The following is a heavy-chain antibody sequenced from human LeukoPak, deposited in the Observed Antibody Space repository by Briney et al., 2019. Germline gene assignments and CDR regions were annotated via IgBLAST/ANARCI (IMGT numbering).Heavy chain of an antibody. V-gene: IGHV3-23*01. Sequence: GGTLRLSCAASGFTFSAYAITWVRQAPGKGLEWVSAIRGNSERTYYADSVRGRFTISRDNSKDTVYLQISSLRVEDTAVYYCAREQSGTRGWYTVDYWGQGTLVAVSS. J-gene: IGHJ4*02. CDR1: GFTFSAYA. CDR2: IRGNSERT. D-gene: IGHD6-19*01. CDR3: AREQSGTRGWYTVDY.